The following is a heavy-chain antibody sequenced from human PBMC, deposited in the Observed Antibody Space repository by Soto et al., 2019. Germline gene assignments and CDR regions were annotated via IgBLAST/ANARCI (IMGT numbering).Heavy chain of an antibody. J-gene: IGHJ4*02. CDR1: GFTFSSYG. CDR3: AKDLYYYDSSGIDY. V-gene: IGHV3-30*18. CDR2: ISYDGSNK. Sequence: GGSLRLSCAASGFTFSSYGMHWVRQAPGKGLEWVAVISYDGSNKYYADSVKGRFTISRDNSKNTLYLQMNSLRAEDTAVYYCAKDLYYYDSSGIDYWRQGTLVTVSS. D-gene: IGHD3-22*01.